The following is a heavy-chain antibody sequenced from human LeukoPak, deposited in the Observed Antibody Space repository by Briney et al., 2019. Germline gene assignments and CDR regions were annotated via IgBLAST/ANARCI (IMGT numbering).Heavy chain of an antibody. J-gene: IGHJ4*02. CDR3: ARDGRDDYNRYFDY. CDR1: GGSFSGYY. D-gene: IGHD5-24*01. V-gene: IGHV4-34*01. CDR2: INHSGST. Sequence: SSETLSLTCAVYGGSFSGYYWSWIRQPPGKGLEWIGEINHSGSTNYNPSLKSRVTISVDTSKNQFSLKLSSVTAADTAVYYCARDGRDDYNRYFDYWGQGTLVTVSS.